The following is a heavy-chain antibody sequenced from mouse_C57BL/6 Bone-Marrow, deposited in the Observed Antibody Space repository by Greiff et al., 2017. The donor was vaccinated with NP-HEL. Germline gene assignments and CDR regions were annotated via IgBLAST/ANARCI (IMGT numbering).Heavy chain of an antibody. J-gene: IGHJ2*01. V-gene: IGHV3-6*01. CDR3: ARWSSGGFDY. D-gene: IGHD1-1*01. CDR1: GYSITSGYY. Sequence: EVKLQESGPGLVKPSQSLSLTCSVTGYSITSGYYWNWIRQFPGNKLEWMGYISYDGSNNYNPSLKNRISITRDTSKNQFFLKLNSVTTEDTATYYCARWSSGGFDYWGQGTTLTVSS. CDR2: ISYDGSN.